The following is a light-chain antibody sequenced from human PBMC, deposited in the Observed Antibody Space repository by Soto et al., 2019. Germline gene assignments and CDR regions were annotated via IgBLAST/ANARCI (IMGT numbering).Light chain of an antibody. J-gene: IGKJ3*01. CDR3: QHYGTSPLR. CDR2: GAS. CDR1: QSINSAY. V-gene: IGKV3-20*01. Sequence: VVVTHSAGTLSLTPGERATLSCRTSQSINSAYLAWYQKRPGQAPRLLIYGASNRAAAIPDRFSGSGSGTHFTLTISRLEAEDFAVYYCQHYGTSPLRLGPGTKVANK.